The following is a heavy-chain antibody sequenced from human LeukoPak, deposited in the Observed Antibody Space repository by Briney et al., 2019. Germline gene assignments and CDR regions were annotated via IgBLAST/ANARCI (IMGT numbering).Heavy chain of an antibody. Sequence: ASVKVSCKASGYTFTSYGISWVRQAPGQGLEWMGWISAYNGNTNYAQKLQGRVTMTTDTSTSTAYVELRSMRSDDTAVYYCAGDLTHYYGSGSYPAPVDYWGQGTLVTVSS. D-gene: IGHD3-10*01. CDR2: ISAYNGNT. V-gene: IGHV1-18*01. CDR1: GYTFTSYG. J-gene: IGHJ4*02. CDR3: AGDLTHYYGSGSYPAPVDY.